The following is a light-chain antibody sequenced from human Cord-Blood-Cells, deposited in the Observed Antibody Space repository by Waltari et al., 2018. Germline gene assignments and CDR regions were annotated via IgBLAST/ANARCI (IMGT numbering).Light chain of an antibody. J-gene: IGKJ2*01. V-gene: IGKV1-39*01. CDR1: QSISSY. CDR2: AAS. Sequence: DMQMTQSPSSLYASVGDRVTITCRASQSISSYLNWYQQKPGKAPKLLIYAASSLQSGVPSRFSGSGSGTEFTLTISSLQPEDFATYYCQQSYSTPYSFGQGTKLEIK. CDR3: QQSYSTPYS.